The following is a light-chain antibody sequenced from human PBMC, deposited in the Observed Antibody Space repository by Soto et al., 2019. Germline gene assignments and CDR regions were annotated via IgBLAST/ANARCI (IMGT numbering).Light chain of an antibody. Sequence: EIVLTQSPATLSLSPGERATLSCRASRSVSSYLAWYQQKPGQAPRLLIYGASTRATAVPARFTASGSGTDFTLTITTLEPEDFAVYYCQQYGSSPRTFGLGTKVHIK. CDR1: RSVSSY. V-gene: IGKV3-20*01. CDR2: GAS. CDR3: QQYGSSPRT. J-gene: IGKJ1*01.